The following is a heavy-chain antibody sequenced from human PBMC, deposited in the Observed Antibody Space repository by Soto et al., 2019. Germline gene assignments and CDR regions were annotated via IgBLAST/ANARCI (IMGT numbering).Heavy chain of an antibody. Sequence: SGPTLVNPTETLTLTCTVSGFSLSNARMGVSWIRQPPGKALEWLAHIFSNDEKSYSTSLKSGLTISKDTSKSQVVLTMTNMDPVDTATYYCARIRGYSYGSHVDYWGQGTLVTVSS. J-gene: IGHJ4*02. V-gene: IGHV2-26*01. CDR2: IFSNDEK. D-gene: IGHD5-18*01. CDR3: ARIRGYSYGSHVDY. CDR1: GFSLSNARMG.